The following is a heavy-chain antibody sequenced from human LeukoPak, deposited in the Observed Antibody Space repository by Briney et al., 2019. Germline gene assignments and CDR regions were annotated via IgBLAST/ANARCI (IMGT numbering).Heavy chain of an antibody. CDR3: ASHTVTTKSIDY. J-gene: IGHJ4*02. D-gene: IGHD4-17*01. V-gene: IGHV1-18*01. CDR1: GYTFTSYG. Sequence: ASVKVSCKASGYTFTSYGISWVRQAPGQGLEWMGWISAYNGNTNYAQKLQGRVTMTTDTSTSTACMELRSLRSDDTAVYYCASHTVTTKSIDYWGQGTLVTVSS. CDR2: ISAYNGNT.